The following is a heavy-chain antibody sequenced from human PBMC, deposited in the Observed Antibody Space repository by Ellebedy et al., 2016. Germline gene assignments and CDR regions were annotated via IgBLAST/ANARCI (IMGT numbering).Heavy chain of an antibody. V-gene: IGHV3-53*01. CDR3: ATRHYGGFDI. Sequence: GESLKISXAASGFSVSSNDMSWVRQAPGKGLELVSLLYGGGASYYADSVKGRFTISRDSPKNTLYLQMNSLRAEDTAVYYCATRHYGGFDIWGRGTMVTVSS. CDR1: GFSVSSND. J-gene: IGHJ3*02. CDR2: LYGGGAS. D-gene: IGHD4-23*01.